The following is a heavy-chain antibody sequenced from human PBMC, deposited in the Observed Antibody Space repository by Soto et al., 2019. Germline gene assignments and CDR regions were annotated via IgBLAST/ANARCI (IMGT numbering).Heavy chain of an antibody. V-gene: IGHV4-30-4*01. CDR2: IYYSGST. CDR3: ARDYYDSRDYYYYGMDV. CDR1: GGSISSGDYY. J-gene: IGHJ6*02. Sequence: SETLSLTCTVSGGSISSGDYYWSWIRQPPGKGLEWIGYIYYSGSTYYNPSLKSRVTISVDTSKNQFSLKLSSVTAADTAVYYCARDYYDSRDYYYYGMDVWGQGTTVTVSS. D-gene: IGHD3-22*01.